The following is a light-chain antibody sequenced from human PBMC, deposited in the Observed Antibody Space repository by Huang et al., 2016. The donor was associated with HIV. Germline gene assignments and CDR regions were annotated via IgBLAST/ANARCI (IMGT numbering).Light chain of an antibody. CDR3: QHYDNLRT. J-gene: IGKJ1*01. CDR1: QDISNY. CDR2: DAS. V-gene: IGKV1-33*01. Sequence: DIQMTQSPSSLSASVGDRVTITGQASQDISNYVNWYQQKPGKAPKILIDDASNLETGVSSRFSGSGSGTDFTFTISSLQPEDIATYYCQHYDNLRTFGQGTKVEIK.